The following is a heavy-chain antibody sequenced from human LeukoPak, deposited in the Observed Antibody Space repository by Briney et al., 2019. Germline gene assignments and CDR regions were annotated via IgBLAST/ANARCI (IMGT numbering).Heavy chain of an antibody. CDR3: AKDNSSSWYPIRYYYYYGMDV. CDR2: ISGSGGST. J-gene: IGHJ6*02. V-gene: IGHV3-23*01. CDR1: GFTFSSYA. Sequence: GGSLRLSCAASGFTFSSYAMSWVRQAPGKGLERVSAISGSGGSTYYADSVKGRFTISRDNSKNTLYLQMNSLRAEDTAVYYCAKDNSSSWYPIRYYYYYGMDVWGQGTTVTVSS. D-gene: IGHD6-13*01.